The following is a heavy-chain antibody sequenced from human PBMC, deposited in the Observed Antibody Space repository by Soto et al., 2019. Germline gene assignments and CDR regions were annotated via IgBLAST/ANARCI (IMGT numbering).Heavy chain of an antibody. CDR3: ARDRNSFGGSYEGY. CDR2: ISSSGSTI. D-gene: IGHD1-26*01. V-gene: IGHV3-11*01. Sequence: GGSLILSCAASGFTFSDDCMSWIRQAPGKGLEWVSYISSSGSTIYYADSVKGRFTISRDNAKNSLYLQMNSLRAEDTAVYYCARDRNSFGGSYEGYWGQGTLVTVSS. J-gene: IGHJ4*02. CDR1: GFTFSDDC.